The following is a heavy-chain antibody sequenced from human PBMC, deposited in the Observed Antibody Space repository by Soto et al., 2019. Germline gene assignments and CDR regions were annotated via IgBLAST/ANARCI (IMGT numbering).Heavy chain of an antibody. CDR1: GYTFNNYA. D-gene: IGHD3-9*01. CDR2: ISEIGCNQ. V-gene: IGHV3-23*01. J-gene: IGHJ5*02. Sequence: PGGSLRLSCSASGYTFNNYALSWVRQAPGKGLEWVAVISEIGCNQEYADSVKGRFTISRDNSKNTLYLQMNSLRAEDTAVYYCARDRSYDILTGYYPNWFDPWGQGTLVTVSS. CDR3: ARDRSYDILTGYYPNWFDP.